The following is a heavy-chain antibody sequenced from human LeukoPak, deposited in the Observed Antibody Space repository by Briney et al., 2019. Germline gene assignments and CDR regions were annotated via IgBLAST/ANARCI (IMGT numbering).Heavy chain of an antibody. D-gene: IGHD3-10*01. J-gene: IGHJ4*02. CDR3: AKVPNYYGSGTPDY. V-gene: IGHV3-23*01. CDR1: GFTFSSYA. CDR2: ISGSGGST. Sequence: PGGSLRLSCAASGFTFSSYAMSWVRQAPGKGLEWVSAISGSGGSTYYADSVKGRFTISRDNSKNTLYLQMNSLRAEDTAVYYCAKVPNYYGSGTPDYWGQGTLVTVSS.